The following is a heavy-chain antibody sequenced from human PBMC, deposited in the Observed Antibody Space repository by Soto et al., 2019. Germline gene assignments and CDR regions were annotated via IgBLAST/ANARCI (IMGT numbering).Heavy chain of an antibody. J-gene: IGHJ3*02. CDR2: TIPVFNTA. Sequence: QVQLEQSGAEVNKPGSSVKISCKASGGTLSDHGVSWLRQAPGQGLEWVGGTIPVFNTATYAPKFQGRVTIAADKTTTIAYMELGSLRSDDTAFYYCARGVYGSGNYYTGPSAFDICGPGTLVIGSS. D-gene: IGHD3-10*01. CDR3: ARGVYGSGNYYTGPSAFDI. CDR1: GGTLSDHG. V-gene: IGHV1-69*06.